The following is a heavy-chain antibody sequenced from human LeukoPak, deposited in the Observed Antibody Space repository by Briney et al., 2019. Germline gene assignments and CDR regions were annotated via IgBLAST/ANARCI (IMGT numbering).Heavy chain of an antibody. J-gene: IGHJ4*02. CDR1: GYTLTELS. D-gene: IGHD3-9*01. CDR3: TTGSYDILTGYYNGPDY. V-gene: IGHV1-24*01. CDR2: FYPEDGET. Sequence: ASVRVSCKVSGYTLTELSMHWVRQAPGKGLEWRGGFYPEDGETIYGQKFQGRVTMTEDTSTDTAYMELSSLRSEDTAVYYCTTGSYDILTGYYNGPDYWGQGTLVTVSS.